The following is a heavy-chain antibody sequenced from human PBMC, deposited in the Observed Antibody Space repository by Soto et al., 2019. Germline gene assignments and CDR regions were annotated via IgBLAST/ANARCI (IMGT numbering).Heavy chain of an antibody. Sequence: GASVKVSCKASGGTFSSYAISWVRQAPGQGLEWMGGIIPIFVTANYAQKFQGRVTITADKSTSTAYMGLSSLRSENKAVYYCARSVGIAVAGTLEALPGYWGKGTLVTVSS. D-gene: IGHD6-19*01. V-gene: IGHV1-69*06. CDR1: GGTFSSYA. CDR3: ARSVGIAVAGTLEALPGY. J-gene: IGHJ4*02. CDR2: IIPIFVTA.